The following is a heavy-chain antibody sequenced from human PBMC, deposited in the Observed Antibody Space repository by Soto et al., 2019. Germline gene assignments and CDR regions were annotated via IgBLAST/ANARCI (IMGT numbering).Heavy chain of an antibody. D-gene: IGHD2-15*01. CDR2: ISSSSSYI. Sequence: GGSLRLSWAASGFTFSSDSMNWVRQAPGKGLEWVSSISSSSSYIYYADSVKGRFTISRDNAKNSLYLQMNSLRAEDTAVYYCARLCSGGSCYSGLNVWGQGTTVTVSS. V-gene: IGHV3-21*01. CDR1: GFTFSSDS. J-gene: IGHJ6*02. CDR3: ARLCSGGSCYSGLNV.